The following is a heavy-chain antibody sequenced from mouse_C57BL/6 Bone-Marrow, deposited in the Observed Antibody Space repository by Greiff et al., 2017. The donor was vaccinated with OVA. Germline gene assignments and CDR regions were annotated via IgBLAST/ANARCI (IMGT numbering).Heavy chain of an antibody. Sequence: EVKLQESGGGLVQPGGSLKLSCAASGFTFSDYGMAWVRQAPRKGPEWVAFISNLAYSIYYADTVTGRFTISRENAKNTLYLEMSSLRSEDTAMYYCARHLSMVTSYYYAMDYWGQGTSVTVSS. CDR3: ARHLSMVTSYYYAMDY. D-gene: IGHD2-2*01. J-gene: IGHJ4*01. CDR1: GFTFSDYG. V-gene: IGHV5-15*01. CDR2: ISNLAYSI.